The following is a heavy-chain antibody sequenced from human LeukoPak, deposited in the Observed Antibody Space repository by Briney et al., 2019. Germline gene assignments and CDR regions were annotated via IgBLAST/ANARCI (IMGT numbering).Heavy chain of an antibody. D-gene: IGHD2-21*02. CDR2: IYPGDSDT. CDR1: GYSFTSFW. V-gene: IGHV5-51*01. Sequence: GESLKISCQGSGYSFTSFWIGWVRQVPGKGMEWIGIIYPGDSDTRYSPSFQGQVTISADKSISTAYLQWSSLKASDTAMYYCAKLTSSTTCGGDCYSAPFDYWGQGTLVTVSS. CDR3: AKLTSSTTCGGDCYSAPFDY. J-gene: IGHJ4*02.